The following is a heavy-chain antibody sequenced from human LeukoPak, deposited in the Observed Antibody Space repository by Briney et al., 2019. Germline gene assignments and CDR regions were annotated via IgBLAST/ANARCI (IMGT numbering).Heavy chain of an antibody. Sequence: SETLSLTCTVSGGSINSYYWSWIRQPAGKGLEWIGRIYSSGSTNYNPSLKGRVIMSVDTSKNQFSLKLSSMTAADTAVYYCARGGSSWNNWFDPWGQGTLVTVSS. CDR2: IYSSGST. CDR3: ARGGSSWNNWFDP. CDR1: GGSINSYY. J-gene: IGHJ5*02. D-gene: IGHD6-13*01. V-gene: IGHV4-4*07.